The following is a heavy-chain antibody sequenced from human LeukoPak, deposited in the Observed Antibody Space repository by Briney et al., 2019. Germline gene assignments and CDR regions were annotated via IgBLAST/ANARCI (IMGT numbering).Heavy chain of an antibody. CDR3: ARDVPDIVLMVYATAYYFDY. Sequence: PGRSLRLSCAASGFTFSSYAMHWVRQAPGKGLEWVAVISYDGSNKYYADSVKGRFTISRDNSKNTLYLLMNSLRAEDTAVYYCARDVPDIVLMVYATAYYFDYWGQGTLVTVSS. V-gene: IGHV3-30*04. J-gene: IGHJ4*02. D-gene: IGHD2-8*01. CDR2: ISYDGSNK. CDR1: GFTFSSYA.